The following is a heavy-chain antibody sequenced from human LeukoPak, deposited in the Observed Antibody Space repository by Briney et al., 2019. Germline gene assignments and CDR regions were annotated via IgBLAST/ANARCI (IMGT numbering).Heavy chain of an antibody. CDR1: GFTFSSYA. D-gene: IGHD6-19*01. V-gene: IGHV3-23*01. CDR3: AKDQDSSGWYAPLDY. J-gene: IGHJ4*02. CDR2: ISGSGGST. Sequence: GGSLRFSCAASGFTFSSYAMSWVRQAPGKGLEWVSAISGSGGSTYYADSVKGRFTISRDNSKNTLYLQMNSLRAEDTAVYYCAKDQDSSGWYAPLDYWGQGTLVTVSS.